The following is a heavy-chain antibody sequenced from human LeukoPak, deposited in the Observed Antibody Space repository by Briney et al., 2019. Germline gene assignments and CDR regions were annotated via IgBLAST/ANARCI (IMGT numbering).Heavy chain of an antibody. V-gene: IGHV4-30-4*08. CDR2: IYYSGST. J-gene: IGHJ4*02. Sequence: SETLSLTCTVSGGSISSGGYYWSWIRQPPGKGLEWIGNIYYSGSTYYNPSLKSRVTISVDTSKNQFSLKLNSVTAADTAVYYCARAYTSGSYPDYWGQGTLVTVSS. D-gene: IGHD3-10*01. CDR3: ARAYTSGSYPDY. CDR1: GGSISSGGYY.